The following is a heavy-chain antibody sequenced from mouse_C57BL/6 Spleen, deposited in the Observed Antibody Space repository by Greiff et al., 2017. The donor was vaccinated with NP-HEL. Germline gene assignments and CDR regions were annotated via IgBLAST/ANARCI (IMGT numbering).Heavy chain of an antibody. Sequence: QVQLQQPGTELVKPGASVKLSCKASGYTFTSYWMHWVKQRPGQGLEWIGNINPSNGGTNYNEKFKSKATLTVDKSSSTAYMQLRSLTSEDSAVDYCSRLDYYGSRFDYWGQGTTLTVSS. D-gene: IGHD1-1*01. CDR1: GYTFTSYW. CDR3: SRLDYYGSRFDY. V-gene: IGHV1-53*01. CDR2: INPSNGGT. J-gene: IGHJ2*01.